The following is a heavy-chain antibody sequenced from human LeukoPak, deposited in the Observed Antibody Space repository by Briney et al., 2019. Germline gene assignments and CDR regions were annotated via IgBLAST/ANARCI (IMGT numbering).Heavy chain of an antibody. Sequence: GGSLRLSCAASGFTFSSYEMNWVRQAPGKGLEWVSYISSSGSTIYYADSVKGRFTISRDNAKNSLYLQMNSLRVEDTAVYYCMRNSSSFGFDYWGQGTLVTVSS. CDR3: MRNSSSFGFDY. CDR1: GFTFSSYE. CDR2: ISSSGSTI. V-gene: IGHV3-48*03. D-gene: IGHD6-6*01. J-gene: IGHJ4*02.